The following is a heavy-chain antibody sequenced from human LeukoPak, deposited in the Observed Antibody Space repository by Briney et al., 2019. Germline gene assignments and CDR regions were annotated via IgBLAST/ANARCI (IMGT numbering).Heavy chain of an antibody. CDR3: AKGYDSSGWGHFDY. Sequence: GGSLRLSCAASGFTFSNAWMSWVRQAPGKGLEWVSAISGSGGSTYYADSVKGRFTISRDNSKNTLYLQMNSLRAEDTAVYYCAKGYDSSGWGHFDYWGQGTLVTVSS. V-gene: IGHV3-23*01. CDR2: ISGSGGST. J-gene: IGHJ4*02. CDR1: GFTFSNAW. D-gene: IGHD6-19*01.